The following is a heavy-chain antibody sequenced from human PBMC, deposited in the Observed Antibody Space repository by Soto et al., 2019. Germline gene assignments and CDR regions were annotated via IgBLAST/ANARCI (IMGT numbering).Heavy chain of an antibody. CDR1: GGSFSGYY. D-gene: IGHD2-2*02. V-gene: IGHV4-34*09. Sequence: PSETLSLTCAVYGGSFSGYYWSWIRQPPGKGLEWIGYIYYSGSTYYNSSLKSRVTISVDTSKNQFSLKLSSVTAADTAVYYCARDCSSTSCYNNGMDVWGQGTTVTVSS. CDR2: IYYSGST. CDR3: ARDCSSTSCYNNGMDV. J-gene: IGHJ6*02.